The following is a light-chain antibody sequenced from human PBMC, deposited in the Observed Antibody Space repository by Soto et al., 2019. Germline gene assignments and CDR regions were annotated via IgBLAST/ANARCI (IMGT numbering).Light chain of an antibody. CDR2: GNS. Sequence: QSALTQPPSVSGAPGQRVTISCTGSSSNIGAGYDVHWYQQLPGTAPKLLIYGNSNRPSGVPDRFSGSKSGTSASLAITGLQAEDEADYYCQSYDSSLSGVGFGGGTKVTV. V-gene: IGLV1-40*01. CDR1: SSNIGAGYD. J-gene: IGLJ2*01. CDR3: QSYDSSLSGVG.